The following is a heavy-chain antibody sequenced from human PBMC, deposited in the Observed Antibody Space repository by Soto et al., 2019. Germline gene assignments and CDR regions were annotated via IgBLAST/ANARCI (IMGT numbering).Heavy chain of an antibody. J-gene: IGHJ4*02. V-gene: IGHV1-2*02. D-gene: IGHD6-6*01. CDR1: GYTFTGYY. CDR2: INPNSGDA. CDR3: ARSLSTIGARPDY. Sequence: ASVKVSCKTSGYTFTGYYIHWVRQAPGQGLEWMGWINPNSGDAKYAQKFQGRVTMTRDPSTAYMQLSTLSADDTAVYYCARSLSTIGARPDYWGQGTLVTVSS.